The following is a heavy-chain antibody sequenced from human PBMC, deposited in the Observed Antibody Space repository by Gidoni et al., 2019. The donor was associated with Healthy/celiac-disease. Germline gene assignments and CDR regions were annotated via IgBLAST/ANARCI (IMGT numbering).Heavy chain of an antibody. CDR1: GFPFSSYS. V-gene: IGHV3-21*01. J-gene: IGHJ4*02. D-gene: IGHD1-26*01. CDR2: ISSSSSYL. Sequence: EVQLVESGGGLVQPGGSLRRSCAASGFPFSSYSMNWGRQAPGKGLEWVSSISSSSSYLDYADSVNGRFTISGDNAKNSLYLQMNSLRDEDTAVYYCARVEGIVGATSILWGQGTLVTVSS. CDR3: ARVEGIVGATSIL.